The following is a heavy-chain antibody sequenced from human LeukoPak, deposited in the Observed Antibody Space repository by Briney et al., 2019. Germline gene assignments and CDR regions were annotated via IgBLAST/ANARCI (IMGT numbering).Heavy chain of an antibody. V-gene: IGHV1-8*01. J-gene: IGHJ6*03. CDR3: ARGRKYYHFPLTDMEV. Sequence: ASVKVSCKASGYTFTSYDINWVRQATGQGLEWMGWMNPNSGNTGYAQKFQGRVTTTRNTSISTAYMELSSLRSEDTAVYYCARGRKYYHFPLTDMEVWGKGTTVT. CDR2: MNPNSGNT. CDR1: GYTFTSYD. D-gene: IGHD3-3*02.